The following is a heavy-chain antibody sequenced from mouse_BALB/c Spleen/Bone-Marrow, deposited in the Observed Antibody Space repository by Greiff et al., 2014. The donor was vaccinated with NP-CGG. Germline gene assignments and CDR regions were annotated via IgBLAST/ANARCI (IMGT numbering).Heavy chain of an antibody. CDR1: GFTFSSYG. CDR3: ARNYDGSWHFDV. V-gene: IGHV5-6*01. CDR2: ISSGGSYT. J-gene: IGHJ1*01. Sequence: EVQLQESGGDLVKPGGSLKLSCAASGFTFSSYGMSWVRQTPDKRLEWVATISSGGSYTYYPDSVKGRFTISRDNAKNTLYLQMSSLKSEDTAMYYCARNYDGSWHFDVWGAGTTVTVSS. D-gene: IGHD1-2*01.